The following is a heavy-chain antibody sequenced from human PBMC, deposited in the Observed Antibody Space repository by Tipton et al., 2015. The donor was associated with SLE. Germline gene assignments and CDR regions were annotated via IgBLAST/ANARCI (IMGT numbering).Heavy chain of an antibody. Sequence: SLRLSCAASGFTFDDYSMHWIRQAPGKGLEWVSLISGDVTSTYYADSVKGRFTISRDNSKNSLYLQMNSLRTEDTALYYCAKDSRYSSGAYYFDHWGQGTQVTVSS. J-gene: IGHJ4*02. CDR3: AKDSRYSSGAYYFDH. CDR2: ISGDVTST. CDR1: GFTFDDYS. V-gene: IGHV3-43*02. D-gene: IGHD6-19*01.